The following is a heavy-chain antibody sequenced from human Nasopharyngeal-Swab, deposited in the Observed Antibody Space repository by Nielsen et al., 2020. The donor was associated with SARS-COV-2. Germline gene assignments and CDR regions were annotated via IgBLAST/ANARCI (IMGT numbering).Heavy chain of an antibody. Sequence: SLKISCAASGFTLSTYWMHWVRQAPGKGLEWVSGISWNSGYIVYADSVKGRFTISRDNAKNSLYLQMNSLRAEDMALYYCAKEHSSTWNYLDYWGQGTLVTVSS. CDR2: ISWNSGYI. CDR1: GFTLSTYW. V-gene: IGHV3-9*03. D-gene: IGHD6-13*01. CDR3: AKEHSSTWNYLDY. J-gene: IGHJ4*02.